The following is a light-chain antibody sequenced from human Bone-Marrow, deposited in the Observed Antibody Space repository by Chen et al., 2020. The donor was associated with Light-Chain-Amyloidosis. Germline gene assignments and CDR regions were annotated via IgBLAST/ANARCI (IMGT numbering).Light chain of an antibody. CDR1: NSDVGGDNH. V-gene: IGLV2-14*01. J-gene: IGLJ1*01. CDR2: EVT. Sequence: QSALTQPASVSGSPGQSITISCTGTNSDVGGDNHVSWYQQHPDKAPKLMIYEVTHRPSWVPDRFSGSKSDNTASLTISGLQTEDEADYFCSSYTITNTLVFGSGTRVTVL. CDR3: SSYTITNTLV.